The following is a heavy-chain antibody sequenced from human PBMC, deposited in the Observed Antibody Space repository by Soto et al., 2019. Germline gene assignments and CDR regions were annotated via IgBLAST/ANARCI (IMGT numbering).Heavy chain of an antibody. J-gene: IGHJ5*02. Sequence: GGSLRLSCAASGFTFDDYAMHWVRQAPGKGLEWVSGISWNSGSIGYADSVKGRFTISRDNAKNSLYLQMNSLRAEDTALYYCAKDSSGTQTGGLDPWGQGTLVTVSS. D-gene: IGHD1-1*01. CDR3: AKDSSGTQTGGLDP. CDR2: ISWNSGSI. CDR1: GFTFDDYA. V-gene: IGHV3-9*01.